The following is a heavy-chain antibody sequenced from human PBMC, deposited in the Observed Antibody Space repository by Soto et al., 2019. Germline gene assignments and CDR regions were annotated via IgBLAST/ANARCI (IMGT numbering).Heavy chain of an antibody. D-gene: IGHD5-12*01. J-gene: IGHJ5*02. CDR2: IIPIFGSA. CDR1: GGTFSNYA. CDR3: AKDGGKDGYFGNWFDP. V-gene: IGHV1-69*15. Sequence: QVQLVQSGAEVKKPGSSVKVSCKASGGTFSNYAITWVRQAPGQGLEWLGRIIPIFGSANYAQKFQGRVTNTAQEPTAXAYMELSSLRSDDTAVYYCAKDGGKDGYFGNWFDPWGQGTLVTVSS.